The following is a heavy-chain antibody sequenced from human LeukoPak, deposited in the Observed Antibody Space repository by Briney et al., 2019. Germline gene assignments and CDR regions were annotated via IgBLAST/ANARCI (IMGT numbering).Heavy chain of an antibody. D-gene: IGHD3-9*01. V-gene: IGHV3-7*05. CDR3: AKDILGY. Sequence: GGSLRLSCAASGFIFSSYWMSWVRQAPGKGLEWVANIKQDGSVKYYVDSVKGRFTISRDNSKNSLYLQMNSLRTEDTALYYCAKDILGYWGQGTLVTVSS. CDR2: IKQDGSVK. J-gene: IGHJ4*02. CDR1: GFIFSSYW.